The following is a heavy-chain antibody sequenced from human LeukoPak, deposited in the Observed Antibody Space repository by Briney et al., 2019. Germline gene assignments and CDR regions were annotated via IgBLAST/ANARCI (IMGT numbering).Heavy chain of an antibody. CDR1: GGTFSSYT. Sequence: ASVKVSCKASGGTFSSYTISWVRQAPGQGLEWMGGIIPIFGTANYAQKFQGRVTITADESTSTAYMELSSLRSEDTAVYYCASKRPSDSDYWGQGTLVTVSS. CDR2: IIPIFGTA. D-gene: IGHD6-6*01. J-gene: IGHJ4*02. V-gene: IGHV1-69*13. CDR3: ASKRPSDSDY.